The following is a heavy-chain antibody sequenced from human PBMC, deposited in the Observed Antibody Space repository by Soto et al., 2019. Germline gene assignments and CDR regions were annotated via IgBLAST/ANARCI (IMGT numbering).Heavy chain of an antibody. D-gene: IGHD3-16*01. V-gene: IGHV3-74*01. CDR2: VNSDGSTR. Sequence: HPGGSLRLSCAASGFTFSRYWMHWVRQTPGKGLVWVSRVNSDGSTRSYADSVKGRFTISRDNAENTLYLQMNSLRAEDTAVYYCVRVEIGAYHFENWGQGALVTVSS. J-gene: IGHJ4*02. CDR3: VRVEIGAYHFEN. CDR1: GFTFSRYW.